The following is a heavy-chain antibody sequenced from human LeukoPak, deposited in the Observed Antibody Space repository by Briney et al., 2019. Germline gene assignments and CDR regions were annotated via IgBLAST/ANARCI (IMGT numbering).Heavy chain of an antibody. Sequence: SQTLSLTCTVSGDSVNSGAYYWSWLRQPAGKEPEWIGRIYPLETTNYNPSLKSRVAISVDTSKNQFSLKLSSVTAADTAVYYCARHKDYYYSYMDVWGKGTTVTISS. CDR1: GDSVNSGAYY. V-gene: IGHV4-61*02. CDR3: ARHKDYYYSYMDV. J-gene: IGHJ6*03. CDR2: IYPLETT.